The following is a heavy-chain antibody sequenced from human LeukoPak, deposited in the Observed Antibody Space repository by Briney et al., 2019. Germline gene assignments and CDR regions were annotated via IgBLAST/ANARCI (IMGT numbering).Heavy chain of an antibody. V-gene: IGHV3-20*04. J-gene: IGHJ4*02. CDR3: ARSVGTSVPHFFDD. Sequence: GGSLRLSCMASGFTFDESGFSWVRQAPGKGLEWVSGINWNGATTAYADSVKGRFTISRDNAKASVYLQMDSLRGEDTAFYYCARSVGTSVPHFFDDWGQGTWSPSPQ. D-gene: IGHD7-27*01. CDR1: GFTFDESG. CDR2: INWNGATT.